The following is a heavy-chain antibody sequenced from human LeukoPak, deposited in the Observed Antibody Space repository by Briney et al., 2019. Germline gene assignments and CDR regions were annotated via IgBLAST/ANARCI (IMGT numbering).Heavy chain of an antibody. CDR3: ARAPGGQGAFDY. J-gene: IGHJ4*02. Sequence: ASVKVSCKASGYTFTSYDINWVRQATGQGLEWMGWMNPNSGNTGYAQKFQGRVTMTRNTSISTAFMELSSLRSEDTAVYYCARAPGGQGAFDYWGQGTLVTVSS. CDR2: MNPNSGNT. CDR1: GYTFTSYD. V-gene: IGHV1-8*01. D-gene: IGHD1-26*01.